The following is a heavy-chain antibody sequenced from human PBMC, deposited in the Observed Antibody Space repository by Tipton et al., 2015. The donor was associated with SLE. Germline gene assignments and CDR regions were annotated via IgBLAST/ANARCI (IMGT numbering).Heavy chain of an antibody. CDR1: GCSISSCTYY. D-gene: IGHD4-17*01. V-gene: IGHV4-39*07. CDR3: ARQAVTGDY. J-gene: IGHJ4*02. CDR2: IYYSGST. Sequence: TLSLTCTVSGCSISSCTYYWGWFSQPPGKGVGWIGGIYYSGSTYNNPTLKSRVTISVYTSKNKFSLKLRSVTAADTAVYYCARQAVTGDYWGQGTLVTVSS.